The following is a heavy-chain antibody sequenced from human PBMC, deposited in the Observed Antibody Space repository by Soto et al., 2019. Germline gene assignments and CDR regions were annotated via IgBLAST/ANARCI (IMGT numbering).Heavy chain of an antibody. Sequence: HPGGSLRLSCAASGFTFSSYAMSWVRQAPGKGLEWVSAISGSGGSTYYADSVKGRFTISRDNSKNTLYLQMNSLRAEDTAVYYCAKTIVVVPAAIFAVNWFDPWGQGTLVTVSS. CDR3: AKTIVVVPAAIFAVNWFDP. V-gene: IGHV3-23*01. CDR1: GFTFSSYA. D-gene: IGHD2-2*01. J-gene: IGHJ5*02. CDR2: ISGSGGST.